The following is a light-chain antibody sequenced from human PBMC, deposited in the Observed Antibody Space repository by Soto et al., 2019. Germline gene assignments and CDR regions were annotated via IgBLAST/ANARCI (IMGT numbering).Light chain of an antibody. CDR1: PFVYNSQ. V-gene: IGKV3-20*01. Sequence: EIVLTQSPGTLSLSPGERATLSCRISPFVYNSQLARYQQRSGHSPRLLIHGASSRAACIPDRFSGSGSGTDFILTVSRLEPEDFAVYQCEVHLHSPPGYSFGQGTKLEIK. CDR3: EVHLHSPPGYS. CDR2: GAS. J-gene: IGKJ2*01.